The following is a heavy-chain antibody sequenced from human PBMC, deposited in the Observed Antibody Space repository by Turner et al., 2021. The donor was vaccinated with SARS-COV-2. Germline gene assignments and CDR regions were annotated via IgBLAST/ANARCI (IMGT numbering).Heavy chain of an antibody. D-gene: IGHD2-15*01. J-gene: IGHJ2*01. CDR3: ARRSSRLGSWYFDL. CDR1: GDSISSISYY. CDR2: MYDSGST. Sequence: QLQLQESGPGLVKPSETLSLTCTVSGDSISSISYYWGWIRQPPGKGLEWIGSMYDSGSTYYNPSLKSRVTISVDTSKNQFSLKLSSVTAADTAVYYCARRSSRLGSWYFDLWGRGTLVTVSS. V-gene: IGHV4-39*01.